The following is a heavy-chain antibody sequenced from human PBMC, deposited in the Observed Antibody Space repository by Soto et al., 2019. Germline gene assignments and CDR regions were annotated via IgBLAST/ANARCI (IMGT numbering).Heavy chain of an antibody. Sequence: GASVKVSCKASGYAFTSSAMHWVRQAPGQRLEWMGWVNAGNGNTKYSQKFQGRVTMTRDTSISTAYIELSRLRSDDTAVYYCTRGPVEGVHDFDYWGQGTLVTAPQ. V-gene: IGHV1-3*01. CDR1: GYAFTSSA. CDR2: VNAGNGNT. CDR3: TRGPVEGVHDFDY. D-gene: IGHD3-16*01. J-gene: IGHJ4*02.